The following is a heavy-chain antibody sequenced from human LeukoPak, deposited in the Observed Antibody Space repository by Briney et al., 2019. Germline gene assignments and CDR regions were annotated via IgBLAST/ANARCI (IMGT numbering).Heavy chain of an antibody. CDR2: ISGSGGNT. CDR3: AKGDCSGGSCYPLPSWFDP. J-gene: IGHJ5*02. CDR1: GFTFSNYG. D-gene: IGHD2-15*01. V-gene: IGHV3-23*01. Sequence: PGGTLRLSCAASGFTFSNYGMSWVRQAPGKGLEWVSTISGSGGNTYYADSVKGRFTISRDTSKNTLYLQMNSPRAEDTAVYYCAKGDCSGGSCYPLPSWFDPWGQGTLVTVSS.